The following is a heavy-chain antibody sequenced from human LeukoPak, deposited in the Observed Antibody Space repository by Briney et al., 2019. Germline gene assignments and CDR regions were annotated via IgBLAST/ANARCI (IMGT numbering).Heavy chain of an antibody. Sequence: SETLSHTCTVSGGSISSSSYYWGWIRQPPGKGLEWIGSIYYSGSTYYNPSLKSRVTISVDTSKNQFSLKLSSVTAADTAVYYCARRGGRYYYDSSGYYNPFDYWGQRTLVTVSS. D-gene: IGHD3-22*01. CDR2: IYYSGST. CDR3: ARRGGRYYYDSSGYYNPFDY. CDR1: GGSISSSSYY. J-gene: IGHJ4*02. V-gene: IGHV4-39*01.